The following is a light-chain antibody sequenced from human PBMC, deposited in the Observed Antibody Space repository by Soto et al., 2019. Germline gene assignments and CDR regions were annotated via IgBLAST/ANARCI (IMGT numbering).Light chain of an antibody. Sequence: DIQMTQSPSLSVSVGDKVTITCRASHSISKFLNWYQQKPGKAPKLLIYASFNLQSGVPSRFSGSGSGTDFTLTISSLKSEDFATYYFPQNYITTYTFGQGTKLEIK. CDR3: PQNYITTYT. CDR1: HSISKF. J-gene: IGKJ2*01. V-gene: IGKV1-39*01. CDR2: ASF.